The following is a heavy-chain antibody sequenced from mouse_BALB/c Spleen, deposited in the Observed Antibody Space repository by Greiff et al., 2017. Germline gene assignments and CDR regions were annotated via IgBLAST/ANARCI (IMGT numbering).Heavy chain of an antibody. Sequence: QVQLQQPGAELVRPGASVKLSCKASGYTFTSYWINWVKQRPGQGLEWIGNIYPSDSYTNYNQKFKDKATLTVDKSSSTAYMQLSSPTSEDSAVYYCAREGEYWGQGTTLTVSS. CDR3: AREGEY. CDR1: GYTFTSYW. V-gene: IGHV1-69*02. CDR2: IYPSDSYT. J-gene: IGHJ2*01.